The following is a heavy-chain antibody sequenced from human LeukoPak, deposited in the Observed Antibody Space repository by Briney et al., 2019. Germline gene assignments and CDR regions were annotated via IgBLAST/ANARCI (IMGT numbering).Heavy chain of an antibody. J-gene: IGHJ4*02. D-gene: IGHD3-3*01. CDR1: GGSISSSNYY. CDR3: AREEEWLFDY. Sequence: SETLSLTCTVSGGSISSSNYYWGWIRQPPGKGLEWIGSIYYNGSTYYNPSLKSRVTISADTSKNQFSLKLSSVTAADTAVYYCAREEEWLFDYWGQGTLVTVSS. V-gene: IGHV4-39*02. CDR2: IYYNGST.